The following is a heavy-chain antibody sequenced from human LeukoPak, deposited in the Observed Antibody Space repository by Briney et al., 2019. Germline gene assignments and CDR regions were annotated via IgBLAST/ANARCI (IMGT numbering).Heavy chain of an antibody. CDR3: AASSPQNWKTHEY. D-gene: IGHD1-1*01. Sequence: ASVKVSCKVSGHTLIALSMLWVRQAPGKGVEWLGGFEPEDGETIYAQQFQGRVTMTEDTSTDTAYMELSSLRSEDTAVYYCAASSPQNWKTHEYWGQGTLVTVSS. J-gene: IGHJ4*02. CDR2: FEPEDGET. CDR1: GHTLIALS. V-gene: IGHV1-24*01.